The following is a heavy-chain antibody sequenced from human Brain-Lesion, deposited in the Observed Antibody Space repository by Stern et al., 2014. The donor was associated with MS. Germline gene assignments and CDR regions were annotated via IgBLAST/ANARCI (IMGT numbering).Heavy chain of an antibody. J-gene: IGHJ6*02. Sequence: VQLVESGPGLVKPSQTLSLSCTVSGGSISSGGYYWSWIRQPAGKGLEWLGRIFNSGSTSYNPYPKSRVPISINTPKNPFSLTLNPMTAADTAVYYCARGRVVPGFQYYATDVWGQGTTVIVSS. CDR1: GGSISSGGYY. CDR3: ARGRVVPGFQYYATDV. V-gene: IGHV4-61*02. CDR2: IFNSGST. D-gene: IGHD2-2*01.